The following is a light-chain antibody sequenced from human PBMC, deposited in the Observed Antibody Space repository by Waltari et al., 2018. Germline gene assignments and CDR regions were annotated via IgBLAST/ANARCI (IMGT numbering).Light chain of an antibody. J-gene: IGKJ1*01. V-gene: IGKV3-20*01. CDR3: QQLGSSPWT. Sequence: EIVLTQSPGTLSLSPGERATLSCRASQSVTSNYLAWYQQKPGQAPRLLVSRASSRVTGIPDRFSGSGSGTEFSLTISRVEPEDFAVYYCQQLGSSPWTFGQGTRIEIK. CDR2: RAS. CDR1: QSVTSNY.